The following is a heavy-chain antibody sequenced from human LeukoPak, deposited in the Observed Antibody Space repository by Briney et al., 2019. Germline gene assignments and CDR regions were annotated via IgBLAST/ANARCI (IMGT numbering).Heavy chain of an antibody. CDR2: ISSSSTYI. J-gene: IGHJ3*02. CDR1: GFSFSNCS. D-gene: IGHD4-23*01. V-gene: IGHV3-21*01. Sequence: PGGSLRLSCAASGFSFSNCSMNWVRQAPGKGLEWVSSISSSSTYIYYADSLEGRFTISRDNVRNSLYLQMNSLRAEDTAVYSCAGDYEGNLAFDIWGQGTMVTVSS. CDR3: AGDYEGNLAFDI.